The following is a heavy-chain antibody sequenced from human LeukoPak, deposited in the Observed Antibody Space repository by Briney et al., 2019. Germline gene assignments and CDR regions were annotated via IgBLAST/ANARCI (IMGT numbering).Heavy chain of an antibody. CDR1: GGTFSSYA. D-gene: IGHD3-10*01. J-gene: IGHJ3*02. CDR2: ISAYNGNT. Sequence: ASVKVSCKASGGTFSSYAISWVRQAPGQGLEWMGRISAYNGNTNYAQKLQGRVTMTTDTSTSTAYMELRSLRSGDTAVYYCARDQGRIGELEIWGQGTMVTVS. CDR3: ARDQGRIGELEI. V-gene: IGHV1-18*01.